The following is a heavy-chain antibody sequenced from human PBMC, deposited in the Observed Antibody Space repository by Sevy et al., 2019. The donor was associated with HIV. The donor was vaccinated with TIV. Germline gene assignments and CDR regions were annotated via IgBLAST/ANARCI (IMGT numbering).Heavy chain of an antibody. D-gene: IGHD1-1*01. Sequence: GGSLRLSCAASGFTFSSYAMHWVRQAPGKGLEWVAVISYDGSNKYYADSVKGRFTISRDNSKNTLYLQMNSLRAEDTAVYYCAREWYNRGYYYYGMDVWGQGTTVTVSS. CDR1: GFTFSSYA. J-gene: IGHJ6*02. CDR3: AREWYNRGYYYYGMDV. CDR2: ISYDGSNK. V-gene: IGHV3-30*04.